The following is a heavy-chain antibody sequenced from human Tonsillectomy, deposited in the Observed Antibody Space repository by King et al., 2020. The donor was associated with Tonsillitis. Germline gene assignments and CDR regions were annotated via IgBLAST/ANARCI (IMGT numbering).Heavy chain of an antibody. CDR2: ISSVERNK. D-gene: IGHD6-13*01. CDR1: GFTFSTSG. V-gene: IGHV3-30*18. CDR3: AKDRSRTWSFDY. J-gene: IGHJ4*02. Sequence: QLVQSGGGVVQPGRSLILSCAASGFTFSTSGMHWVRQAPGKGLEWGALISSVERNKYYDDSVKGRFTSSRANSENTLYLQMTSLGAEDTAVYYCAKDRSRTWSFDYWGQGTLVTVSS.